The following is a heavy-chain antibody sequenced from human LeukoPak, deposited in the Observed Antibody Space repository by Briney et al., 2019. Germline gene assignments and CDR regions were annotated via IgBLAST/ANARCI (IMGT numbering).Heavy chain of an antibody. V-gene: IGHV1-69*06. J-gene: IGHJ4*02. Sequence: SVKVSCKASGGTFSSYAISWVRQAPGQGLEWMGGIIPIFGTANYAQKFQGRVTTTADKSTSTAYMELSSLRSEDTAVYYCARDYGDYVFDYWGQGTLVTVSS. D-gene: IGHD4-17*01. CDR2: IIPIFGTA. CDR3: ARDYGDYVFDY. CDR1: GGTFSSYA.